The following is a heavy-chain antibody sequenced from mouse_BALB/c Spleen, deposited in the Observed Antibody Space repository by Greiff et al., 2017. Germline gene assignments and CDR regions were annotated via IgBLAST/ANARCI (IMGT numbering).Heavy chain of an antibody. J-gene: IGHJ4*01. CDR1: GFSLTSYG. V-gene: IGHV2-9*02. D-gene: IGHD2-3*01. CDR2: IWAGGST. Sequence: VKLVESGPGLVAPSQSLSITCTVSGFSLTSYGVHWVRQPPGKGLEWLGVIWAGGSTNYNSALMSRLSISKDNSKSQVFLKMNSLQTDDTAMYYCARDDGYRYYYAMDYWGQGTSVTVSS. CDR3: ARDDGYRYYYAMDY.